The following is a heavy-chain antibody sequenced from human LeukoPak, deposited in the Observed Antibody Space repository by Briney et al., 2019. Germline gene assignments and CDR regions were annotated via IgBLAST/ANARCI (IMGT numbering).Heavy chain of an antibody. CDR1: GFTFSDYT. V-gene: IGHV3-21*04. CDR3: VKDGGIAAAGTSGYFQH. Sequence: GGSLRLSCAASGFTFSDYTINWVRQAPGKGLEWVSSISSSSTYIYYADSVKGRFTISRDNSKNMVYLQMDSLRVEDTAVYYCVKDGGIAAAGTSGYFQHWGQGTLVTVSS. CDR2: ISSSSTYI. J-gene: IGHJ1*01. D-gene: IGHD6-13*01.